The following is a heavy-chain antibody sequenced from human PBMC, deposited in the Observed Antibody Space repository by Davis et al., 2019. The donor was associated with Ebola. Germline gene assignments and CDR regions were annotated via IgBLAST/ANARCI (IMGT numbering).Heavy chain of an antibody. J-gene: IGHJ6*02. V-gene: IGHV3-73*01. CDR3: ARAYHGYSYGYSYYYGMDV. D-gene: IGHD5-18*01. CDR2: IRSKANSYAT. Sequence: GGSLRLSCAASGFTFSGSAMHWVRQASGKGLEWVGRIRSKANSYATAYAASVKGRFTISRDNAKNSLYLQMNSLRAEDTAVYYCARAYHGYSYGYSYYYGMDVWGQGTTVTVSS. CDR1: GFTFSGSA.